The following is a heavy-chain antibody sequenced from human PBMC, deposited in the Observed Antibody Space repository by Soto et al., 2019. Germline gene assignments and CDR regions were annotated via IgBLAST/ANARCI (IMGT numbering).Heavy chain of an antibody. Sequence: QVQLVQSGGGVVQPGRSLTLSCAASGVTFNTYAMHWVRQAPGKGLEWVAMVSYDGSRKYYAESVKGRFTISRDNSKNTLNLQMNSVRAEDTAVYYCAKDRGRYCSGARCYLFDSWGQGTLVTVSS. J-gene: IGHJ4*02. D-gene: IGHD2-15*01. CDR1: GVTFNTYA. CDR3: AKDRGRYCSGARCYLFDS. CDR2: VSYDGSRK. V-gene: IGHV3-30*04.